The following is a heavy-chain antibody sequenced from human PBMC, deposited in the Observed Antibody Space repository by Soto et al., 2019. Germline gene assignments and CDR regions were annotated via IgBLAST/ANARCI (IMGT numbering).Heavy chain of an antibody. CDR1: GGTFSSYA. CDR2: IIPIFGTA. Sequence: SGKVSCTASGGTFSSYAISWVRQAPGQGLEWMGGIIPIFGTANYAQKFQGRVTITADESTSTAYMELSSLRSEDTAVYYCARASYSGGHAFDIWGQGTMVTASS. CDR3: ARASYSGGHAFDI. D-gene: IGHD2-21*01. J-gene: IGHJ3*02. V-gene: IGHV1-69*13.